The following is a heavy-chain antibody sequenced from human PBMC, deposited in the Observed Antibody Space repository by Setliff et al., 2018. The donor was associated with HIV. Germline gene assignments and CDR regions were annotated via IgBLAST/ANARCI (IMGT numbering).Heavy chain of an antibody. D-gene: IGHD3-22*01. CDR3: ARDPHYFDRSGHYSYFYFDY. Sequence: SETLSLTCNVSGGSIRSNRDHWGWIRQTPGKGLEWIGSISYRGNTYYHPSLQSRVTISLDMSKDQFSLKVRSVTAADTAIYYCARDPHYFDRSGHYSYFYFDYWGQGMLVTVSS. V-gene: IGHV4-39*07. J-gene: IGHJ4*02. CDR2: ISYRGNT. CDR1: GGSIRSNRDH.